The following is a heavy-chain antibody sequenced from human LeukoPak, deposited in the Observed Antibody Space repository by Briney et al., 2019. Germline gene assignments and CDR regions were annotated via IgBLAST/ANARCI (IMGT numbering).Heavy chain of an antibody. D-gene: IGHD6-13*01. CDR2: ISGSGGST. Sequence: PSETLSLTCTVSGYSISSGYYWGWIRQPPGKGLEWVSAISGSGGSTYYADSVKGRFTISRDNSKNTLYLQMNSLRAEDTAVYYCAKDGLWYINNDYWGQGTLVTVSS. CDR3: AKDGLWYINNDY. V-gene: IGHV3-23*01. J-gene: IGHJ4*02. CDR1: GYSISSGYY.